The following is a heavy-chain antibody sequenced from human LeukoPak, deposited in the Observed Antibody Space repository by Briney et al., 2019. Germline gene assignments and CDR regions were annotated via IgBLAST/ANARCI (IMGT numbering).Heavy chain of an antibody. CDR2: ISSSSSYI. D-gene: IGHD4-17*01. CDR3: ARDLGDYSFDY. Sequence: GGSLRLSCAASGFTFSSYSMNWVRQAPGKGLEWVSSISSSSSYIYYADSVKGRFTISRDNAKNSLYLQMNSLRAEDTAAYYCARDLGDYSFDYWGQGTLVTVSS. CDR1: GFTFSSYS. V-gene: IGHV3-21*01. J-gene: IGHJ4*02.